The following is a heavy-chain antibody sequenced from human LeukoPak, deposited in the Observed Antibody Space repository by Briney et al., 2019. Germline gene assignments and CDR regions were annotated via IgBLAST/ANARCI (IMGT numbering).Heavy chain of an antibody. CDR2: INPNSGGT. Sequence: ASVKVSCKASGYTFTGYYTRWVRQAPGQGLEWMGWINPNSGGTNYAQKFQGRVTMTRDTSISTAYMELSRLRSDDTAVYYCARDLDLWFGESHWFDPWGQGTLVTVSS. CDR3: ARDLDLWFGESHWFDP. D-gene: IGHD3-10*01. J-gene: IGHJ5*02. V-gene: IGHV1-2*02. CDR1: GYTFTGYY.